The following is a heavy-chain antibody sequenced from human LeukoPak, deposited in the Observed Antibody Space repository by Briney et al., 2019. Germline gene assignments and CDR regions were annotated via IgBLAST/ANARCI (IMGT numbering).Heavy chain of an antibody. CDR1: GFTFSSYW. V-gene: IGHV3-74*01. Sequence: GGSLRLSCAASGFTFSSYWMHWVRQAPAKGLVWVSRINSDGSSTSYADSVKGRFTISRDKAKNTLYLQMNSLRAEDTAVYYCARDTFRSYSSSWYDYYYGMDVWGQGTTVTVSS. D-gene: IGHD6-13*01. CDR2: INSDGSST. J-gene: IGHJ6*02. CDR3: ARDTFRSYSSSWYDYYYGMDV.